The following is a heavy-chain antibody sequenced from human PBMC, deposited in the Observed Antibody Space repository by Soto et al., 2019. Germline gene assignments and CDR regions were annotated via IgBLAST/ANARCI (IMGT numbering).Heavy chain of an antibody. J-gene: IGHJ6*02. V-gene: IGHV4-31*03. D-gene: IGHD4-17*01. CDR3: ARVRLRTGYYYSYVMDV. CDR2: IYYSGST. CDR1: GGSISSGGCY. Sequence: PSETLSLTCTVSGGSISSGGCYWSWIRQHPGKGLEWIGYIYYSGSTYYNPSLKSRGTISVDTSKNQFSLKLSSVTAADTAVYYCARVRLRTGYYYSYVMDVWGQGTTVTVSS.